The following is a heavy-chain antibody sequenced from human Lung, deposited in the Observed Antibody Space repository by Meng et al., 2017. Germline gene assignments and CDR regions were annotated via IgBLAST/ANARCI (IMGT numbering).Heavy chain of an antibody. CDR3: ARGPTTMAHDFDY. CDR1: GGSFSDYY. J-gene: IGHJ4*02. V-gene: IGHV4-34*01. D-gene: IGHD4-11*01. Sequence: GRLRQWGEGLLKPSETLSLACVVSGGSFSDYYWSWIRQPPGKGLEWIGEINHSGSTNYNPSLESRATISVDTSQNNLSLKLSSVTAADSAVYYCARGPTTMAHDFDYWGQGTLVTVSS. CDR2: INHSGST.